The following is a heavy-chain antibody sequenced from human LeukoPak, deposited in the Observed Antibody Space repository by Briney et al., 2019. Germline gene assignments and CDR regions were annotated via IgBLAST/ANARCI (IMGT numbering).Heavy chain of an antibody. CDR2: IYTNSRVT. J-gene: IGHJ6*02. V-gene: IGHV3-23*05. D-gene: IGHD1-26*01. CDR3: AHLVWEYVGGLDV. CDR1: GVTFRSDG. Sequence: GGSLRLSCVASGVTFRSDGMNWVRQAPGKGLEWVSGIYTNSRVTRYAASVKGRCTISRYNSKNTLYLQMHSLRVEDAGVYYCAHLVWEYVGGLDVWGQGTTVTVSS.